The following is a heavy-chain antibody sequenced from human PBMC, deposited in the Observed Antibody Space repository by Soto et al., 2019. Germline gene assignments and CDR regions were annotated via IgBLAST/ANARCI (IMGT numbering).Heavy chain of an antibody. J-gene: IGHJ6*02. D-gene: IGHD3-22*01. CDR2: IIPIFGTA. Sequence: GASVKVSCKASGGTFSSYAISWVRQAPGQGLEWMGGIIPIFGTANYAQKFQGRVTITADESTSTAYMELSSLRSEDTAVYYCARGYYYDSSGIQFIPYYGMDVWGQGTTVTVSS. V-gene: IGHV1-69*13. CDR3: ARGYYYDSSGIQFIPYYGMDV. CDR1: GGTFSSYA.